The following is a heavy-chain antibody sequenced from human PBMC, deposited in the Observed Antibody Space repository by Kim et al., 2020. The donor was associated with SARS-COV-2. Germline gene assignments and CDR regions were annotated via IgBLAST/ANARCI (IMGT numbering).Heavy chain of an antibody. CDR2: IYYSGST. D-gene: IGHD6-6*01. Sequence: SETLSLTCTVSGGSISSGGYYWSWIRQHPGKGLEWIGYIYYSGSTYYNPSLKSRVTISVDTSKNQFSLKLSSVTAADTAVYYCARDARVRSVRWGSSSEGAYYYYYYMGVWGKGTTVTVSS. V-gene: IGHV4-31*03. CDR1: GGSISSGGYY. J-gene: IGHJ6*03. CDR3: ARDARVRSVRWGSSSEGAYYYYYYMGV.